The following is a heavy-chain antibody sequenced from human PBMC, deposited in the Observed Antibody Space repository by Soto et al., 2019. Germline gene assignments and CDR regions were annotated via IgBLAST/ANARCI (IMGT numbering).Heavy chain of an antibody. CDR1: GGTFSSYA. V-gene: IGHV1-69*01. Sequence: QVQLVQSGAEVKKPGSSVKVSCKASGGTFSSYAISWVRQAPGQGLEWMGGIIPIFGTANYAQKFQGRVTTTADESTSTGYMELCILRYEDTAVYYCARGGNYDFWRGGGYWGQGTLVTVSS. J-gene: IGHJ4*02. D-gene: IGHD3-3*01. CDR3: ARGGNYDFWRGGGY. CDR2: IIPIFGTA.